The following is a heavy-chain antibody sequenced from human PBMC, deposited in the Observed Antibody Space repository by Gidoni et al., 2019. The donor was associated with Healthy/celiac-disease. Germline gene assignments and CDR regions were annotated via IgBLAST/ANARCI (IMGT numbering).Heavy chain of an antibody. J-gene: IGHJ4*02. CDR3: ARDHLAVAGTHQGDY. CDR2: INAGNGNT. CDR1: GYLFTSYA. Sequence: QVQLVQSGAEVQKLGASVKVSCKPSGYLFTSYAMHWLRQSPGQRLEWMGWINAGNGNTKYSQKFQGRVTITRDTSASTAYMELSSLRSEDTAVYYCARDHLAVAGTHQGDYWGQGTLVTVSS. V-gene: IGHV1-3*01. D-gene: IGHD6-19*01.